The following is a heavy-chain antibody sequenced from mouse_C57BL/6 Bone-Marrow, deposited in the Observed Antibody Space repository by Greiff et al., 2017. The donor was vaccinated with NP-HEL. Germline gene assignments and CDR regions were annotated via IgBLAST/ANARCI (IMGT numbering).Heavy chain of an antibody. D-gene: IGHD4-1*01. CDR2: ISNGGGST. CDR1: GFTFSDYY. Sequence: DVMLVESGGGLVQPGGSLKLSCAASGFTFSDYYMYWVRQTPEKRLEWVAYISNGGGSTYYPDTVKGRFTISRDNAKNTLYLQMSRLKSEDTAMYYCARPWDWYFDVWGTGTTVTVSS. CDR3: ARPWDWYFDV. J-gene: IGHJ1*03. V-gene: IGHV5-12*01.